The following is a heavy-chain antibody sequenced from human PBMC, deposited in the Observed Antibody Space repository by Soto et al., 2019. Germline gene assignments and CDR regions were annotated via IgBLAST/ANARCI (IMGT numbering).Heavy chain of an antibody. D-gene: IGHD2-15*01. J-gene: IGHJ6*02. CDR3: ARGNEVVSGMDV. CDR2: MNPNSGNT. CDR1: GYTFTSYD. V-gene: IGHV1-8*01. Sequence: ASVKVSCKASGYTFTSYDINWVREATGQGLEWMGWMNPNSGNTGYAQKFQGRVTMTRNTSISTAYMELSSLRSEDTAVYYCARGNEVVSGMDVWGQGTTVTVSS.